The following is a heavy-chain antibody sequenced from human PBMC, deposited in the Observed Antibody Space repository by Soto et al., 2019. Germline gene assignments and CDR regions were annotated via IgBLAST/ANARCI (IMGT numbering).Heavy chain of an antibody. J-gene: IGHJ3*02. D-gene: IGHD3-3*02. CDR3: ARENSTFGKTVAFDI. V-gene: IGHV1-2*04. Sequence: ASVKVSCKASGYTFTGYYMHWVRQAPGQGLEWMGWINPNSGGTNYAQKFQGWVTMTRDTSISTAYMELSRLRSDDTAVYYCARENSTFGKTVAFDIWGQGTMVTVSS. CDR2: INPNSGGT. CDR1: GYTFTGYY.